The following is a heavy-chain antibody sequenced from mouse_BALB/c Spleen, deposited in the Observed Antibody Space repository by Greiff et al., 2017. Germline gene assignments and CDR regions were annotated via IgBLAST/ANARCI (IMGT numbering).Heavy chain of an antibody. CDR1: GFSLTSYG. J-gene: IGHJ3*01. D-gene: IGHD1-2*01. CDR2: IWAGGST. CDR3: ARDLFITTATAWFAY. V-gene: IGHV2-9*02. Sequence: QVQLQQSGPGLVAPSQSLSITCTVSGFSLTSYGVHWVRQPPGKGLEWLGVIWAGGSTNYNSALMSRLSISKDNSKSQVFLKMNSLQTDDTAMYYCARDLFITTATAWFAYWGQGTLVTVSA.